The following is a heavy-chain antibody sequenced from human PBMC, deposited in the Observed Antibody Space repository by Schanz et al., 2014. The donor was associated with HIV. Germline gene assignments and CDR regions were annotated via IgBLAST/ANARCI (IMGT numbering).Heavy chain of an antibody. J-gene: IGHJ6*02. Sequence: QVQLVESGGGVVQPGRSLRLSCAASGFTFTSFGMHWVRQAPGKGLDWVAVIWYDGSNKYYADSVKGRFTISRDNSKKALYLQMNSLRVEDTAVYYCASTVYPYTGSSDYYYGMDVGGQGTTVTVSS. V-gene: IGHV3-33*01. CDR1: GFTFTSFG. D-gene: IGHD6-6*01. CDR3: ASTVYPYTGSSDYYYGMDV. CDR2: IWYDGSNK.